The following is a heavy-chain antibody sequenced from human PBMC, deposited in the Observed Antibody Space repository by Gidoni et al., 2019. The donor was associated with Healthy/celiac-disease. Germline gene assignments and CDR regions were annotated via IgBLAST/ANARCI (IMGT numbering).Heavy chain of an antibody. CDR2: IYYRGST. J-gene: IGHJ5*02. V-gene: IGHV4-59*08. Sequence: QVQLQESGPGLVKPAEPVSLTCTATGGPISSYYWSWFRQPLEKGLECIGYIYYRGSTNSNPSLKCRVTISVDTSKNQFSLKLSSVTAADTAVYYCARHLRTRSGYYFPNWFDPWGQGTLVTVSS. D-gene: IGHD3-22*01. CDR3: ARHLRTRSGYYFPNWFDP. CDR1: GGPISSYY.